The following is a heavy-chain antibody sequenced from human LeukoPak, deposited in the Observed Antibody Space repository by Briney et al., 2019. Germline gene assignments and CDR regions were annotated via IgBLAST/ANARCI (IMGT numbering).Heavy chain of an antibody. V-gene: IGHV3-53*01. J-gene: IGHJ4*02. CDR1: GFTVSSNY. CDR3: ARVPRGWGFDY. CDR2: IYSGGST. Sequence: GESLRLSCAASGFTVSSNYMSWVRQAPGKGLEWVSVIYSGGSTYYADSVKGRFTISRDNSKNTLYLQMNSLRAEDTAVYYCARVPRGWGFDYWGQGTLVTVSS. D-gene: IGHD2-21*01.